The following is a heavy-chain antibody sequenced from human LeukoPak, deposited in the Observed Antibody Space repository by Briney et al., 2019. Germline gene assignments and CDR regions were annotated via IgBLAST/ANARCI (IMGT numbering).Heavy chain of an antibody. J-gene: IGHJ6*03. Sequence: GGSLRLPCAASGFTFSSYWMTWVRQAPGKGLEWVANINQDESEKYYVDSVEGRFTISRDNAKNSLYLQMNSLRAEDTAVYYCARHKGQNYYMDVWGKGTTVTVSS. CDR1: GFTFSSYW. CDR3: ARHKGQNYYMDV. CDR2: INQDESEK. V-gene: IGHV3-7*01.